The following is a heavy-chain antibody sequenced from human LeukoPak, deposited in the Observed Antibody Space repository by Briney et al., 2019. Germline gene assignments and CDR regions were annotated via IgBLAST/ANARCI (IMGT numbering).Heavy chain of an antibody. CDR3: ARQHSSGWIDVRFDY. D-gene: IGHD6-19*01. CDR2: IYPGDSDT. V-gene: IGHV5-51*01. Sequence: GESLKISCKGSGYSFTSYWIGWVRQMPGKGLEWMGIIYPGDSDTRYSPSFQGQVTISADKSISTAYLQWSSLKASDTAMYYCARQHSSGWIDVRFDYWGQGTLVTVSS. CDR1: GYSFTSYW. J-gene: IGHJ4*02.